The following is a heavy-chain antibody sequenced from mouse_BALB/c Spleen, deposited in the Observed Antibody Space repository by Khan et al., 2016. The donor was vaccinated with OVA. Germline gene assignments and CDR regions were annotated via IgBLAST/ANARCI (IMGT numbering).Heavy chain of an antibody. CDR1: GYTFTNYG. J-gene: IGHJ1*01. V-gene: IGHV9-3-1*01. Sequence: QIQLVQSGPEPKKPGETVKISCKASGYTFTNYGMNWVKQAPGKGLKWMGWINTYTGEPTYADDFKGRSAFSLETSASTAYLQIKNLKNEDTATYFCARSNSYWYFDVWGAGTTVTVSS. D-gene: IGHD4-1*02. CDR2: INTYTGEP. CDR3: ARSNSYWYFDV.